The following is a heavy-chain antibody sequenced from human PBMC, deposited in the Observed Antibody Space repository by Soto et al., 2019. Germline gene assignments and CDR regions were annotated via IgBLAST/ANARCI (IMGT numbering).Heavy chain of an antibody. CDR1: GFTFSDHY. CDR2: TRNKANSYTT. Sequence: PGGSLRLSCAASGFTFSDHYMDWVRQAPGKGLEWVGRTRNKANSYTTEYAASVKGRFTISRDDSKNSLYLQMNSLKTEDTAVYYCARGGYCSSTSCYPDYYGMDVWGQGTTVTVSS. D-gene: IGHD2-2*01. V-gene: IGHV3-72*01. J-gene: IGHJ6*02. CDR3: ARGGYCSSTSCYPDYYGMDV.